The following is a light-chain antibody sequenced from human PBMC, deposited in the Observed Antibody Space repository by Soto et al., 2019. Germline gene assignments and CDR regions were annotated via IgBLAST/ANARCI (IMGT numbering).Light chain of an antibody. CDR1: QSVSSN. CDR3: QQRSNWPPWT. CDR2: DAS. V-gene: IGKV3-11*01. J-gene: IGKJ1*01. Sequence: VLTQSPATLSLSPGESATLSCRASQSVSSNLAWYQQKPGQAPRLLIYDASNRATGIPARFSGSGSGTDFTLTISSLEPEDFAVYYCQQRSNWPPWTFGQGTKVDI.